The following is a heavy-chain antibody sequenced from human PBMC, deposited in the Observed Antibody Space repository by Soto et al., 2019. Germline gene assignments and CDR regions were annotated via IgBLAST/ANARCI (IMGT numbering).Heavy chain of an antibody. CDR1: GYTFTGFY. Sequence: GASVKVSCKASGYTFTGFYMHWVRQAPGQGLEWMGWINPDSGGTNYAQKFQGWVTMTRDTSIGTAYMELSRLRSDDTAVYYCAREGGYCSSTSCHRGAFDIWGQGTMVTVSS. D-gene: IGHD2-2*01. V-gene: IGHV1-2*04. CDR2: INPDSGGT. CDR3: AREGGYCSSTSCHRGAFDI. J-gene: IGHJ3*02.